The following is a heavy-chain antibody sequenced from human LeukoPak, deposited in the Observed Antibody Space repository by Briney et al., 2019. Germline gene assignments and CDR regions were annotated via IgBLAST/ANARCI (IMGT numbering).Heavy chain of an antibody. Sequence: PGGSLRLSCAASGFTFSSYAMHWVRQAPGKGLEWVAVISYDGSNKYYADSVKGRFTISRDNSKNTLNLQMNSLRAEDTAVYYCARGFVGPDYWGQGTLVTVSS. D-gene: IGHD3/OR15-3a*01. CDR1: GFTFSSYA. J-gene: IGHJ4*02. V-gene: IGHV3-30*04. CDR2: ISYDGSNK. CDR3: ARGFVGPDY.